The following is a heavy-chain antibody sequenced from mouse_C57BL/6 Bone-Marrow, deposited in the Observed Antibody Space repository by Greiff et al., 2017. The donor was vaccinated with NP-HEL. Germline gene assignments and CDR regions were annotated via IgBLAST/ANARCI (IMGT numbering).Heavy chain of an antibody. CDR3: AREAFWTWFAY. CDR1: GYSITSGYY. V-gene: IGHV3-6*01. Sequence: ESGPGLVKPSQSLSLTCSVTGYSITSGYYWNWIRQFPGNKLEWMGYISYDGSNNYNPSLKNRISITRDTSKNQFFLKLNSVTTEDTATYYCAREAFWTWFAYWGQGTLVTVSA. CDR2: ISYDGSN. J-gene: IGHJ3*01.